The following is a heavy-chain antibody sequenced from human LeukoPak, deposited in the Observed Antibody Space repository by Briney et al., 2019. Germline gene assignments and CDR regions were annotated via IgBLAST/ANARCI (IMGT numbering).Heavy chain of an antibody. CDR1: GVSIRGRYY. D-gene: IGHD5-18*01. V-gene: IGHV4-61*02. CDR2: IQSSGST. Sequence: PAQTLSLTCTVSGVSIRGRYYRSWIRHPAGTGLEWIGLIQSSGSTHYNPSLKSRVTMSVDTSKNEFSLNLSSVTAADTAVYYCARGRKYTSGYRVTELGSGYSDYWGQGTLVTVSS. J-gene: IGHJ4*02. CDR3: ARGRKYTSGYRVTELGSGYSDY.